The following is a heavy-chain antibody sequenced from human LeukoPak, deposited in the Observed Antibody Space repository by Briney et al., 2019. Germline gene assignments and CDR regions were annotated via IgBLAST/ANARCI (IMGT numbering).Heavy chain of an antibody. V-gene: IGHV3-23*01. Sequence: GGSLRLSCAASGFTFSSYSMNWVRQAPGKGLEWVSGITTSGGTYYADSVRGRFTISRENSNNTLYLHMDSLRAEDTAVYYCAKAPVWNYYYGLDVWGQGTTVTVSS. CDR1: GFTFSSYS. CDR3: AKAPVWNYYYGLDV. J-gene: IGHJ6*02. D-gene: IGHD2-21*01. CDR2: ITTSGGT.